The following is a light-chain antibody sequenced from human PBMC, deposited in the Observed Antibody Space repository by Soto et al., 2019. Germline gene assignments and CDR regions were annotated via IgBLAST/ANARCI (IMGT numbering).Light chain of an antibody. J-gene: IGLJ3*02. V-gene: IGLV1-47*01. CDR2: RSH. CDR1: NSNIGYNS. Sequence: QSVLTQPPSVSRTPGQRVTISCSGSNSNIGYNSVYWYQQLPGTAPKLLIYRSHERPSGVPDRFSGSKSGTSASLAISGLRSEDEADYSCATWDDNLSGVVFGGGTKLTVL. CDR3: ATWDDNLSGVV.